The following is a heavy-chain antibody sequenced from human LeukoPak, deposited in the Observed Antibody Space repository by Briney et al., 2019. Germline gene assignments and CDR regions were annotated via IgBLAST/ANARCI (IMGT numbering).Heavy chain of an antibody. Sequence: PSETLSLTCAVSGYSISSGYYWDWIRQPPGKGLEWIGRIYHSGNTYHNASPKSRVTISVDTSKNQFSLKLTSVTAADTAVFYCARQGSLGDYVGYWGQGTLVTVSS. V-gene: IGHV4-38-2*01. CDR3: ARQGSLGDYVGY. J-gene: IGHJ4*02. D-gene: IGHD3-16*01. CDR2: IYHSGNT. CDR1: GYSISSGYY.